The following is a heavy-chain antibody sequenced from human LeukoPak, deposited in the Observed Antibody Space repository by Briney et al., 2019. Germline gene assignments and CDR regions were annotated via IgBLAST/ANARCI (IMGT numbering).Heavy chain of an antibody. CDR2: IFYSGST. CDR1: GRSISSSGYF. J-gene: IGHJ4*02. Sequence: SETLSLTCTVSGRSISSSGYFWGWIRRPPGKGLEWIGSIFYSGSTYYHSSLKSRVTISVDTSKNRFSLKLNSVTAADTAVYYCARSSSGAYDPIYLYYFDYWGQGTLVTVSS. V-gene: IGHV4-39*01. D-gene: IGHD5-12*01. CDR3: ARSSSGAYDPIYLYYFDY.